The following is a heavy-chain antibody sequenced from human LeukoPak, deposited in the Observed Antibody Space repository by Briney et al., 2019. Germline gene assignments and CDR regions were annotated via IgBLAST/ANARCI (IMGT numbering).Heavy chain of an antibody. CDR3: ARDDREVLDY. CDR1: GFTFSSYV. J-gene: IGHJ4*02. D-gene: IGHD3-10*01. CDR2: ISYDGSNK. V-gene: IGHV3-30-3*01. Sequence: GGSLTLSCAASGFTFSSYVMNWVRQAPGKGLEWVAVISYDGSNKYYAVSVKGRFTISRDNSKNTLYLQMNSLRAEDTAVYYCARDDREVLDYWGQGTLVTVSS.